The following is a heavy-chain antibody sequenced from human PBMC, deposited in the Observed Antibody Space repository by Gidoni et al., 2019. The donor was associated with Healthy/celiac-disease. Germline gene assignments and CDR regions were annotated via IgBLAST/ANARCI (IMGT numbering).Heavy chain of an antibody. V-gene: IGHV3-21*01. CDR2: ISGSSRYI. CDR3: ARVSSSSGRGWDY. J-gene: IGHJ4*02. CDR1: GFTFSSYT. D-gene: IGHD6-6*01. Sequence: EVQLVESVGGLVTPGGSLRLSCAASGFTFSSYTMNWVRQAPGEGLEWVSAISGSSRYIYHADSVKGRFTISRDNAKNSLYLQMNSLRVEDTAVYYCARVSSSSGRGWDYWGQGTLVTVSS.